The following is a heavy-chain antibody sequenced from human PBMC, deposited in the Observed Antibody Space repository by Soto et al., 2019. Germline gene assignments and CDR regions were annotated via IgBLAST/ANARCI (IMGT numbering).Heavy chain of an antibody. D-gene: IGHD2-8*01. CDR2: IYYSGST. CDR3: AGDKTGMGYYYYGMDV. CDR1: GGSISSGDYY. V-gene: IGHV4-30-4*01. J-gene: IGHJ6*02. Sequence: SETLSLTCTVSGGSISSGDYYWSWIRQPPGKGLEWIGYIYYSGSTYYNPSLKSRVTISVDTSKNQFSLKLSSVTAADTAVYYCAGDKTGMGYYYYGMDVWGQGTTVTVSS.